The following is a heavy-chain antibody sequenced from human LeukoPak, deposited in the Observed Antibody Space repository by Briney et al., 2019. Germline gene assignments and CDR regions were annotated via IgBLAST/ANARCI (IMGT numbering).Heavy chain of an antibody. J-gene: IGHJ4*02. Sequence: GGSLRLSCAASGFTFSSYSMNWVRQAPGKGLEWVSYISASSSTIYYAASVKGRFTISRDNAKSSLYLQMNSLRAEDTAVYYCAKESCGDDCFFDYWGQGALVTVSS. D-gene: IGHD2-21*01. V-gene: IGHV3-48*01. CDR3: AKESCGDDCFFDY. CDR1: GFTFSSYS. CDR2: ISASSSTI.